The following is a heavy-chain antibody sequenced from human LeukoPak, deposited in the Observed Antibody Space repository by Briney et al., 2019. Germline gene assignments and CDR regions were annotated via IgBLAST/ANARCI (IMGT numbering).Heavy chain of an antibody. CDR3: ARAHYDSWSAYLDY. CDR2: IYTSGST. Sequence: SETLSLTCTVSGGSISSYSWSWIRQPAGKGLEWIGRIYTSGSTNYNPSLKSRVTMSVDTSKNQFSLKLSSVTAADTAVYYCARAHYDSWSAYLDYWGQGTLVTVSS. J-gene: IGHJ4*02. CDR1: GGSISSYS. D-gene: IGHD3-3*01. V-gene: IGHV4-4*07.